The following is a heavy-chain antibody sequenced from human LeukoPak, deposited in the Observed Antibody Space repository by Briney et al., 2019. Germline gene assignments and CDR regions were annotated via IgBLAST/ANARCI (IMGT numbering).Heavy chain of an antibody. CDR2: IYTSGRT. CDR1: GGTITFGSYY. V-gene: IGHV4-61*02. Sequence: SQTLSLTCTASGGTITFGSYYWTWIRQPAGKGLEWIGRIYTSGRTFYNPSLKSRVTISMDTSMNQFSLRLNSVTAADTAVYYCARARVIPASFDDWGQGVLVTVSS. D-gene: IGHD3-16*02. J-gene: IGHJ4*02. CDR3: ARARVIPASFDD.